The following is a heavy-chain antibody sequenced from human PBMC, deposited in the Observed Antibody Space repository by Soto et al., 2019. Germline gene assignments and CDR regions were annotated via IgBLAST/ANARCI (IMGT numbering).Heavy chain of an antibody. J-gene: IGHJ4*02. D-gene: IGHD3-16*02. CDR1: GYSFTSYW. Sequence: GESLKISCKGSGYSFTSYWIGWVRQMPGKGLEWMGIIYPGDSDTRYSPSFQGQVTISADKSISTAYLQWSSLKASDTAMYYCAVYNMITFGGVIDVYFDYWGQGTLVTVSS. CDR2: IYPGDSDT. V-gene: IGHV5-51*01. CDR3: AVYNMITFGGVIDVYFDY.